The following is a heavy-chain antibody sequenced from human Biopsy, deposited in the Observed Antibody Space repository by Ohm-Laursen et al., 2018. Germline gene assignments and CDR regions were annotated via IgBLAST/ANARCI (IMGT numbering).Heavy chain of an antibody. Sequence: SLRLSCSASGFTVSTTYMSWVRQAPGKGLEWISLIWYDGTNEDYADSVKGRFTISRDNSKNTVVLQMNSLRPEDTALYYCAKDRWERNLHYGGGVDLWGQGTTVTVSS. D-gene: IGHD4-17*01. V-gene: IGHV3-33*03. CDR2: IWYDGTNE. CDR3: AKDRWERNLHYGGGVDL. J-gene: IGHJ6*02. CDR1: GFTVSTTY.